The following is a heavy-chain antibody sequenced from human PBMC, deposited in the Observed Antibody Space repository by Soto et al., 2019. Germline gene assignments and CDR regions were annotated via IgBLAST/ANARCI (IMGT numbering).Heavy chain of an antibody. CDR3: TRSIVVVTALDD. CDR2: ISAYNGNT. D-gene: IGHD2-21*02. CDR1: GYTLTSYG. V-gene: IGHV1-18*01. J-gene: IGHJ4*02. Sequence: GASVKVSCKASGYTLTSYGISWVRQAPGQGLEWLGWISAYNGNTNYAQKLQGRVTMTTDTSTSTAYMELRSLRSDPTAVYHCTRSIVVVTALDDWGLGTLVTVSS.